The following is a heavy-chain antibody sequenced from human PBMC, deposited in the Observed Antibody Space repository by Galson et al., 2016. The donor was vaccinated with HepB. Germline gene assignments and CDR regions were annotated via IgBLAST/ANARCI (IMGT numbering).Heavy chain of an antibody. V-gene: IGHV3-48*02. CDR2: ISGGSSTI. D-gene: IGHD6-19*01. Sequence: SLRLSCAASGFTFSSSAMYWVRQAPGKGLEWLSHISGGSSTIYYADSVKGRFTVSRDNAKNSLYLQMNSLRDDDTAVYYCAKPFLSSGLYYFDYWGRGTLVTVSS. J-gene: IGHJ4*02. CDR3: AKPFLSSGLYYFDY. CDR1: GFTFSSSA.